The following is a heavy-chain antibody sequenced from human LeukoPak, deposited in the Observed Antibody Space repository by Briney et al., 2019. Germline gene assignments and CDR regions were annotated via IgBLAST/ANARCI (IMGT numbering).Heavy chain of an antibody. J-gene: IGHJ4*02. CDR1: GGSISSYY. CDR2: IYYSGST. D-gene: IGHD1-26*01. Sequence: PSETLSLTCTVSGGSISSYYWSWIRQPPGKGLEWIGYIYYSGSTNYSPSLKSRVTISVDTSKNQFSLKLSSVTAADTAVYYCARLPGIVGADYFDYWGQGTLVTVSS. CDR3: ARLPGIVGADYFDY. V-gene: IGHV4-59*08.